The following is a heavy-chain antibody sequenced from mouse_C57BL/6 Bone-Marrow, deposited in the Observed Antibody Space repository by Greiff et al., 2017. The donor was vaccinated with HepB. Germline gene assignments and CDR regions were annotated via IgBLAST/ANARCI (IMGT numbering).Heavy chain of an antibody. Sequence: VQLQQSGPGLVQPSPSLSITCTASGFSLTSYGVHWVRQSPGKGLEWLGVIWSGSSTAYNAAFISRLSTSKDNTKSQVVFKMNSLQADDTAIYYCARKGDYGNSFDYWGQGTTLTVSS. CDR3: ARKGDYGNSFDY. CDR1: GFSLTSYG. V-gene: IGHV2-2*01. D-gene: IGHD2-1*01. CDR2: IWSGSST. J-gene: IGHJ2*01.